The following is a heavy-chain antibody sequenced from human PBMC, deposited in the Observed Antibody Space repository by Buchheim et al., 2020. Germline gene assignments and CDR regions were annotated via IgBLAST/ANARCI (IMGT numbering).Heavy chain of an antibody. D-gene: IGHD5-24*01. V-gene: IGHV1-46*01. Sequence: QVQLVQSGAEVKKPGASVKVSCKASGYTFTSYYMHWVRQAPGQGLEWMGIINPSGGSTSYAQKFQGRVTMPRDTSTSTVYMELSSLRSEDTAVYYCARKMATYLHYYYGMDVWGQGTT. CDR3: ARKMATYLHYYYGMDV. J-gene: IGHJ6*02. CDR1: GYTFTSYY. CDR2: INPSGGST.